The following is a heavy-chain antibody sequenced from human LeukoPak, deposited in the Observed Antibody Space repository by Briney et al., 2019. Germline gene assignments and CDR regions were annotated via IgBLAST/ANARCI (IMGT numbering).Heavy chain of an antibody. J-gene: IGHJ4*02. CDR3: PREVVYYDILTGNPVAYYFDY. V-gene: IGHV1-2*06. Sequence: GASVNVSCKASGYTFTGYYMHWVRQAPGEGLEWMGRINPNSGGTNYAQKFQGRVTMTRDTSISTAYMELSRLRSDDKAVYYCPREVVYYDILTGNPVAYYFDYWGQGTLVTVSS. CDR1: GYTFTGYY. CDR2: INPNSGGT. D-gene: IGHD3-9*01.